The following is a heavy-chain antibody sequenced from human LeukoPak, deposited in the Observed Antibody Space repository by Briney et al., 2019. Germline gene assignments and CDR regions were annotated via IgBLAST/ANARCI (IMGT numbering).Heavy chain of an antibody. J-gene: IGHJ6*03. CDR3: ARGTVRSPSYYDFWSGYQSYYYYYYMDV. D-gene: IGHD3-3*01. V-gene: IGHV3-9*01. CDR1: GFTFDDCA. CDR2: FSWNSGNI. Sequence: SLRLSCAASGFTFDDCAMHWVRQAPGKGLEWVSGFSWNSGNIAYVDSVKGRFTISRDNAKNSLYLQMNSLRAEDTAVYYCARGTVRSPSYYDFWSGYQSYYYYYYMDVWGKGTTVTVSS.